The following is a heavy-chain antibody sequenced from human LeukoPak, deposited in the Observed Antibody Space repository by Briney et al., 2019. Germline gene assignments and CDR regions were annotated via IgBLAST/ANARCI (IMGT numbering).Heavy chain of an antibody. CDR3: TAGGAS. J-gene: IGHJ5*02. Sequence: GGSLRLSCAASGFSFSNAYMIWVRQAPGKGLEWVGRIKTKTDGGTTDYAAPVRGRFTIPRDDSKNTLYVQMNSLKIEDTAVYYCTAGGASWGQGTLVTVSS. D-gene: IGHD1-14*01. CDR2: IKTKTDGGTT. V-gene: IGHV3-15*01. CDR1: GFSFSNAY.